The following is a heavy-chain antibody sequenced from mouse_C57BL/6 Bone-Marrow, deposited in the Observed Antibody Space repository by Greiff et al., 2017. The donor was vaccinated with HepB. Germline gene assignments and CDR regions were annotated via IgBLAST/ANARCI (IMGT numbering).Heavy chain of an antibody. CDR2: IYPRSGNT. Sequence: QVQLQQPGAELARPGASVKLSCKASGYTFTSYGISWVKQRTGQGLEWIGEIYPRSGNTYYNEKFKGKATLTADKSSSTAYMELRSLTSEDSAVYFCAISYYYGSSYVAYWGQGTLVTVSA. D-gene: IGHD1-1*01. CDR1: GYTFTSYG. J-gene: IGHJ3*01. V-gene: IGHV1-81*01. CDR3: AISYYYGSSYVAY.